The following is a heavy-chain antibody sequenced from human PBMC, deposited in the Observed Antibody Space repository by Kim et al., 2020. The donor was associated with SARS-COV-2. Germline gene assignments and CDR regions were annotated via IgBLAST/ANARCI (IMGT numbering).Heavy chain of an antibody. CDR1: GYTFTDYY. D-gene: IGHD6-13*01. Sequence: ASVKVSCKASGYTFTDYYIHWVQQAPGQGLEWMGIINPSGGSTTYTQKFQGRVAMTRDTSTSTVYMELSSLRSDDTAVYYCARGSRAAVEDYWGQGTLVTVSS. J-gene: IGHJ4*02. V-gene: IGHV1-46*01. CDR2: INPSGGST. CDR3: ARGSRAAVEDY.